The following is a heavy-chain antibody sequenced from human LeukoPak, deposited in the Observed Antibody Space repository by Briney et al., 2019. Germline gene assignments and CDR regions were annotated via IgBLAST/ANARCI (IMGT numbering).Heavy chain of an antibody. CDR1: GFTFSSYG. J-gene: IGHJ4*02. V-gene: IGHV3-33*06. D-gene: IGHD3-10*01. CDR3: AKDRGITMVRGVIIGQIDY. CDR2: IWYDGSNK. Sequence: PGGSLRLSCAASGFTFSSYGMHWVRQAPGKGLEWVAVIWYDGSNKYYADSVKGRFTISRDNSKNTLYLQMNSLRAEDTAVYYCAKDRGITMVRGVIIGQIDYWGQGTLVTVSS.